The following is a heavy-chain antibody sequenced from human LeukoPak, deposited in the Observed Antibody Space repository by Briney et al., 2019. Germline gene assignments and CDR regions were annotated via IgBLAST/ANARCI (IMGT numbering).Heavy chain of an antibody. CDR2: IYWDDDK. J-gene: IGHJ4*02. D-gene: IGHD3-10*01. Sequence: SGPTLVKPTQTLTLTCTFSRFSLSTSGVGVGWIRQPPGKALEWLALIYWDDDKRYSPSLKSRLTITKDTSKHQVFLTMTNMDPVDTATYYCAHRRRRITMVRGVITEAYYFDYWGQGTLVTVSS. CDR3: AHRRRRITMVRGVITEAYYFDY. CDR1: RFSLSTSGVG. V-gene: IGHV2-5*02.